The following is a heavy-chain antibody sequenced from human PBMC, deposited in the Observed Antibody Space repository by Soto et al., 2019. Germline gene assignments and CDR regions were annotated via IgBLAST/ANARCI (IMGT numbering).Heavy chain of an antibody. V-gene: IGHV4-34*01. D-gene: IGHD6-13*01. CDR1: GGSFSGYY. CDR3: ALNSIIAAVARESED. CDR2: INHSGST. Sequence: TLSLTCAFYGGSFSGYYWSWIRQPPGKGLEWIGEINHSGSTNYNPSLKSRVTISVDTSKNQFSLKLSSVTAADTAVYYCALNSIIAAVARESEDLGQGTLVNVSS. J-gene: IGHJ4*02.